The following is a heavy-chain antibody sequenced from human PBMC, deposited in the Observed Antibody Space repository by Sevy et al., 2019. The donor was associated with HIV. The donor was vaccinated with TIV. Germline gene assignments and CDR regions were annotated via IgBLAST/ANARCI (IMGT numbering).Heavy chain of an antibody. Sequence: GGSLRLSCAISGFTVNDKYIIWVRQAPGEGLEWVSVIFSSGSTYYADSAKGRFTISRDNSKNTVYLQMNSPRAEDMAVYYCVSLFLSYRSGWSYFDYWGQGTLVTVSS. D-gene: IGHD6-19*01. CDR1: GFTVNDKY. V-gene: IGHV3-66*02. CDR2: IFSSGST. CDR3: VSLFLSYRSGWSYFDY. J-gene: IGHJ4*02.